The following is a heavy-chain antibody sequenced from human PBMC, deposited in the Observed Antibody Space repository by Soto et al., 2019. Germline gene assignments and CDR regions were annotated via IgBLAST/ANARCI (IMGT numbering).Heavy chain of an antibody. D-gene: IGHD6-13*01. CDR3: ARGHGYSSSWYY. Sequence: SETLSLTCAVYGGSFSGYYWSWIRQPPGKGLEWIGEINHSGSTNYNPSLKSRVTVSVDASKSQFSLNLTSVTAADTAVYYCARGHGYSSSWYYWGQGTLVTVSS. CDR2: INHSGST. CDR1: GGSFSGYY. J-gene: IGHJ4*02. V-gene: IGHV4-34*01.